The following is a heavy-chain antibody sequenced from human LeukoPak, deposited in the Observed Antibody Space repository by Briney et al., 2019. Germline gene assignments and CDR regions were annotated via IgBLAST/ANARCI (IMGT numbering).Heavy chain of an antibody. D-gene: IGHD3-16*01. J-gene: IGHJ6*03. Sequence: SETLSLTCSVSGGSISSSSNYWGWIRQPPGKGLEWIGYIYFSGRTNYNPSLKSRVTISVDTSKNQFSLKLSSVTAADTAVYYCARETSQKGAHYMDVWGKGTTVTISS. CDR1: GGSISSSSNY. V-gene: IGHV4-61*01. CDR3: ARETSQKGAHYMDV. CDR2: IYFSGRT.